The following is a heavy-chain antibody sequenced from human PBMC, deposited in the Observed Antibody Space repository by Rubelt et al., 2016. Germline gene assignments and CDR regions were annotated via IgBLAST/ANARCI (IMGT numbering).Heavy chain of an antibody. D-gene: IGHD3-22*01. CDR3: ARGSDLYDSSGYYLGPYYFDY. CDR1: GFTFSSYG. CDR2: IWYDGSNK. J-gene: IGHJ4*02. Sequence: VQLVESGGGVVQPGRSLRLSCAASGFTFSSYGMHWVRQAPGKGLEWVAVIWYDGSNKYYADSVKGRFTISRDNSKNTLYLQMNSLRAEDTAVYYCARGSDLYDSSGYYLGPYYFDYWGQGTLVTVSS. V-gene: IGHV3-33*01.